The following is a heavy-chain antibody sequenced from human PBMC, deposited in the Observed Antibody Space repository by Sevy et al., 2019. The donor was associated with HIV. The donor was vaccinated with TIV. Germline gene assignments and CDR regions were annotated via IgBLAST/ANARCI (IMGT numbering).Heavy chain of an antibody. Sequence: GGSLRLSCAASGFTFSSYAMSWVRQAPGKGLEWVSAISGSGGSTYYADSVKGRFTISRDNSKNTLYLQMNSLRAEDTAVYYCAKEGQLWFGELLCGGFDYWGQGTLVTVSS. D-gene: IGHD3-10*01. V-gene: IGHV3-23*01. J-gene: IGHJ4*02. CDR3: AKEGQLWFGELLCGGFDY. CDR2: ISGSGGST. CDR1: GFTFSSYA.